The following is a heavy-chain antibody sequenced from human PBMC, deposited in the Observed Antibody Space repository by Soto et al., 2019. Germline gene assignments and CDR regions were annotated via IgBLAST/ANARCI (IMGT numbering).Heavy chain of an antibody. D-gene: IGHD3-10*01. J-gene: IGHJ4*02. V-gene: IGHV3-23*01. CDR1: GFTFSSYA. CDR2: ISGSGGST. Sequence: GGSLRLSCAASGFTFSSYAMSWVRQAPGKGLEWVSAISGSGGSTYYAESVKGRFTISRDNSKNTLYLQLNSLRAEDTAVYYCAKDRPYGSGSYFDYWGQGTLVTVSS. CDR3: AKDRPYGSGSYFDY.